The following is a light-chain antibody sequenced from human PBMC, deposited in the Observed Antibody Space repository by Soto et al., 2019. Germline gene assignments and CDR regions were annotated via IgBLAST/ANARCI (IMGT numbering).Light chain of an antibody. CDR1: QDISNY. J-gene: IGKJ5*01. Sequence: DIQMTQSPSSLSASVGDRFTITCQASQDISNYLNWYQQKPGKAPKLLIYDASNLETGVPSRFSGSGSGTDFTFTISSLQPEDIATYYCQQYDNLPRAFGQGTRLEIK. CDR3: QQYDNLPRA. V-gene: IGKV1-33*01. CDR2: DAS.